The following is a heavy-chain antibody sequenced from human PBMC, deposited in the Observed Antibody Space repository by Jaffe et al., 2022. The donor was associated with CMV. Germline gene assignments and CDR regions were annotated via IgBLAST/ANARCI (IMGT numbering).Heavy chain of an antibody. CDR2: ISSSSSYI. V-gene: IGHV3-21*01. J-gene: IGHJ4*02. CDR1: GFTFSSYS. D-gene: IGHD3-22*01. Sequence: EVQLVESGGGLVKPGGSLRLSCAASGFTFSSYSMNWVRQAPGKGLEWVSSISSSSSYIYYADSVKGRFTISRDNAKNSLYLQMNSLRAEDTAVYYCARESRSTMIVVVPPDYWGQGTLVTVSS. CDR3: ARESRSTMIVVVPPDY.